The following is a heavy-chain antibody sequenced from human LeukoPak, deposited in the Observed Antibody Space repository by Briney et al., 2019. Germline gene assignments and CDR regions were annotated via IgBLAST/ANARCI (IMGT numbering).Heavy chain of an antibody. CDR1: GGSISSNSYY. J-gene: IGHJ3*02. Sequence: KTSETLSPTCTVSGGSISSNSYYWGWIRQPPGKGLKWIGSIYYSGSTYYNPSLKSRVTISVDTSKNQFSLKLNSVTAADTAVYYCARSDGYGLVGIWGQGTMVTVSS. CDR2: IYYSGST. CDR3: ARSDGYGLVGI. V-gene: IGHV4-39*01. D-gene: IGHD3-10*01.